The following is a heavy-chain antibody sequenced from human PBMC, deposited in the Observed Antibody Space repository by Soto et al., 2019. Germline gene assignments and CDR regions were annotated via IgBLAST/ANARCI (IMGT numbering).Heavy chain of an antibody. CDR3: ARGSSSWQSFDY. CDR2: IYYSGST. CDR1: GGSVSSGSYY. D-gene: IGHD6-13*01. Sequence: PSETLSLTCTVSGGSVSSGSYYWSWIRQPPGKGLEWIGYIYYSGSTNYNPSLKSRVTISVDTSKNQFSLKLSSVTAADTAVYYCARGSSSWQSFDYWGQGTLVTVYS. J-gene: IGHJ4*02. V-gene: IGHV4-61*01.